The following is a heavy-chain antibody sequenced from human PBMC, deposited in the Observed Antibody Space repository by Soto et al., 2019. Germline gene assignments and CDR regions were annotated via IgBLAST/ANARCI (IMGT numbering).Heavy chain of an antibody. J-gene: IGHJ4*02. CDR3: AQVREDVVLLVALDA. CDR1: KFEFRNYV. Sequence: CSDSKFEFRNYVLYFVRQAQGKGLEWVAVLSCDGINIYYADSVKGRFTICRDNSKNTLVLHMNSLRPDDTAVYYCAQVREDVVLLVALDARGKGT. V-gene: IGHV3-30*18. D-gene: IGHD2-8*01. CDR2: LSCDGINI.